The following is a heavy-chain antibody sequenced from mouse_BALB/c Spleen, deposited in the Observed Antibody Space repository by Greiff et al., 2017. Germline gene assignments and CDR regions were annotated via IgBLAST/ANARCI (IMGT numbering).Heavy chain of an antibody. D-gene: IGHD1-2*01. CDR2: ISYSGST. V-gene: IGHV3-2*02. Sequence: EVHLVESGPGLVKPSQSLSLTCTVTGYSITSDYAWNWIRQFPGNKLEWMGYISYSGSTSYNPSLKSRISITRDTSKNQFFLQLNSVTTEDTATYYCARITTATSYFDYWGQGTTLTVSS. J-gene: IGHJ2*01. CDR1: GYSITSDYA. CDR3: ARITTATSYFDY.